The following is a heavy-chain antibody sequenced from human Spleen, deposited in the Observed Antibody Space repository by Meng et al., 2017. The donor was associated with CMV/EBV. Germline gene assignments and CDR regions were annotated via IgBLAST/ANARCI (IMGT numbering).Heavy chain of an antibody. CDR1: GGSISSYY. CDR2: IYTSGST. Sequence: VQFTGSGPGLVKPSEPLPLTCPVSGGSISSYYWSWIRQPAGKGLEWIGRIYTSGSTNYNPSLKSRVTMSVDTSKNQFSLKLSSVTAADTAVYYCAREGVARVWFDPWGQGTLVTVSS. V-gene: IGHV4-4*07. CDR3: AREGVARVWFDP. J-gene: IGHJ5*02.